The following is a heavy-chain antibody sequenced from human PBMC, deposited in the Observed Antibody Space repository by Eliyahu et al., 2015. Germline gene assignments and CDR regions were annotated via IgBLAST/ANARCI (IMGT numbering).Heavy chain of an antibody. J-gene: IGHJ4*02. V-gene: IGHV1-2*02. CDR2: IDPKTGDT. D-gene: IGHD1-26*01. CDR1: GYTFTGFY. CDR3: TRDQHEVGSL. Sequence: QGQLVQSGAEVKKPGASVKVSCKASGYTFTGFYMHWVRQAPGQGLEWMGWIDPKTGDTKYAQKFQGRVTMTRDTSITTAYMELNRLSSDDTAVYYCTRDQHEVGSLWGQGTLVTVSS.